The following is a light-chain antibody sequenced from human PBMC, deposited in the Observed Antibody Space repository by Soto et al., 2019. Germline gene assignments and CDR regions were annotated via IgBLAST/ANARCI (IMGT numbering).Light chain of an antibody. J-gene: IGLJ3*02. CDR2: SDN. Sequence: QSVLTQPPSASGTPGQRVTISCSGSSSNIGSNTVNWYQQLPGTAPKLPIYSDNQLPSGVPDRFSGSRSGNSASLAISGLQTDDEADYHCAAWDDSLNGYWVFGGGTKLTVL. CDR3: AAWDDSLNGYWV. V-gene: IGLV1-44*01. CDR1: SSNIGSNT.